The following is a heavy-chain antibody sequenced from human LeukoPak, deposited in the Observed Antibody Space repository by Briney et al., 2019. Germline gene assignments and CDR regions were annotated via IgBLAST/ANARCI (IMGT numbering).Heavy chain of an antibody. Sequence: GGSLRLSCAASGFSFSTYVMTWVRQAPGKGLEWVSTISGSGGSTYYADSVKGRFTISRDNSKNSLYLQMSSLRAEDTAVYYCARDGNIVVVPAAGFDPWGQGTLVTVSS. CDR2: ISGSGGST. CDR1: GFSFSTYV. CDR3: ARDGNIVVVPAAGFDP. D-gene: IGHD2-2*01. J-gene: IGHJ5*02. V-gene: IGHV3-23*01.